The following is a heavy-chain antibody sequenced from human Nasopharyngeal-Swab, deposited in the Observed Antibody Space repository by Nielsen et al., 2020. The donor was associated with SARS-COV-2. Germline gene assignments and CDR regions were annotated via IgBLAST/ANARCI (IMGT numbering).Heavy chain of an antibody. CDR1: RFTFDDYA. CDR3: AKDIRYSSSETGYFDY. Sequence: GGSLRLSCAASRFTFDDYAMHWVRQAPGKGLEWVSGISWNSGSIGYADSVKGRFTISRDNAKNSLYLQMNSLRAEDTALYYCAKDIRYSSSETGYFDYWGQGTLVTVSS. V-gene: IGHV3-9*01. CDR2: ISWNSGSI. J-gene: IGHJ4*02. D-gene: IGHD6-13*01.